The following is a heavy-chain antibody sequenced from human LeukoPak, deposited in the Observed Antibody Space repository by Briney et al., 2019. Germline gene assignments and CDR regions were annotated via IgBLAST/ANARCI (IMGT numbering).Heavy chain of an antibody. V-gene: IGHV4-61*05. CDR1: GGSISSGRYY. D-gene: IGHD2-2*01. Sequence: PSETLSLTCTVSGGSISSGRYYWGWIRQPPGKGLEWIAYIHHSGSTNYNPSLNSRVTISIDTSKNQFSLKLSSVTAADTAVYYCARSTYEAFDIWGQGTMVTVSS. CDR3: ARSTYEAFDI. CDR2: IHHSGST. J-gene: IGHJ3*02.